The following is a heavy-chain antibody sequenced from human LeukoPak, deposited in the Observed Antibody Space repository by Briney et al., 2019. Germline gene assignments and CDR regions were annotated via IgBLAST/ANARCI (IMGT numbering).Heavy chain of an antibody. Sequence: GGSLRLSCAASGLTFSDHAMHWVRQAPGKGLEWLGVISYDGNYNHYADSMKSRFTVSRDNSKNTVYLHMSSLKPEDTAVYYCARDLGSYGWGNHFDYWGQGTLVTVSS. J-gene: IGHJ4*02. D-gene: IGHD3-16*01. CDR1: GLTFSDHA. V-gene: IGHV3-30-3*01. CDR3: ARDLGSYGWGNHFDY. CDR2: ISYDGNYN.